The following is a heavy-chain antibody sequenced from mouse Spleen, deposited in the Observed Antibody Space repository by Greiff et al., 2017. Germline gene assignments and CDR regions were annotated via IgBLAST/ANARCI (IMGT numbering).Heavy chain of an antibody. D-gene: IGHD1-1*01. CDR3: ARPTTVVAHWYFDV. Sequence: EVKLVESGGGLVKPGGSLKLSCAASGFTFSSYTMSWVRQTPEKRLEWVATISGGGGNTYYPDSVKGRFTISRDNAKNTLYLQMSSLRSEDTALYYCARPTTVVAHWYFDVWGTGTTVTVSS. CDR2: ISGGGGNT. J-gene: IGHJ1*03. CDR1: GFTFSSYT. V-gene: IGHV5-9*01.